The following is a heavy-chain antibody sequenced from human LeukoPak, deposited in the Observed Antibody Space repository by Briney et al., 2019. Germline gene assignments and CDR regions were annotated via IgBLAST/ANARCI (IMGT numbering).Heavy chain of an antibody. CDR1: GYTFTSYD. D-gene: IGHD2-2*01. Sequence: ASVKVSCKASGYTFTSYDINWVRQATGQGLEWMGWMNPNSGNTGYAQEFQGRVTMTRDTSISTAYMELSSLRSEDTAVYYCARALDCSSTSCYYYMDVWGKGTTATVPS. J-gene: IGHJ6*03. V-gene: IGHV1-8*01. CDR3: ARALDCSSTSCYYYMDV. CDR2: MNPNSGNT.